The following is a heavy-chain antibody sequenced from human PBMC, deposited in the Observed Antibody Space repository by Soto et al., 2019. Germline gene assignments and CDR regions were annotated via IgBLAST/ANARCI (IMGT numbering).Heavy chain of an antibody. CDR1: GGSISSGGYY. J-gene: IGHJ6*02. Sequence: QVQLQESGPGLVKPSQTLSLTCTVSGGSISSGGYYWSWIRQHPGKGLEWIGYIYYSGSTYYNPSLKSRVTISVDTSKNQFSLKLRSVTAADTAVYYCARDRTPPAFPGMDVWGQGTTVTVSS. CDR3: ARDRTPPAFPGMDV. V-gene: IGHV4-31*03. CDR2: IYYSGST.